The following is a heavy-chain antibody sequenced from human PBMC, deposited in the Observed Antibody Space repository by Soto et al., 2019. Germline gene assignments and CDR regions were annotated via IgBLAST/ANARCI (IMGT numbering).Heavy chain of an antibody. D-gene: IGHD2-8*01. J-gene: IGHJ4*02. Sequence: SEPLSLTCTVSGGSISSYYWSWIRQPPGKGLEWFGYIYYSGSTNYILSLKSRVTISVDTSKNHFSLKLSFVTAADTAVYYCARGGRGYCTNGVCYYFDYWGQGTLVTVSS. CDR1: GGSISSYY. CDR2: IYYSGST. V-gene: IGHV4-59*01. CDR3: ARGGRGYCTNGVCYYFDY.